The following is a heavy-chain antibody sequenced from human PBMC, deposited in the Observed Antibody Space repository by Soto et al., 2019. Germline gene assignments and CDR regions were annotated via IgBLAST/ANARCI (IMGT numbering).Heavy chain of an antibody. CDR2: IYYSGST. J-gene: IGHJ5*02. V-gene: IGHV4-39*01. CDR3: ATQEVGGSYVYTFDP. CDR1: GGSITSSSYY. D-gene: IGHD2-15*01. Sequence: QLHLRESGPGLVKPSETLSLTCTVSGGSITSSSYYWGWIRQPPGKGLEWIGSIYYSGSTYYNPSLKSRVTISVDTSETQFSLKLSSVTAADAAVYYCATQEVGGSYVYTFDPWGQGTLVTVSS.